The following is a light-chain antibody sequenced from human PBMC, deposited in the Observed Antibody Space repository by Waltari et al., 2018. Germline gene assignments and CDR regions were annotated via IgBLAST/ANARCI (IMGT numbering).Light chain of an antibody. V-gene: IGLV2-23*02. J-gene: IGLJ3*02. CDR1: STDIGSYNP. Sequence: QSALTQPASVSGSPGQSITISCTGASTDIGSYNPCSWYQQHPGKAPKPMVYDVFYRPSGVSNRFSASKSGNTASLTISGLQAEDEADYYCCSYAGSYTWVFGGGTKLTVL. CDR2: DVF. CDR3: CSYAGSYTWV.